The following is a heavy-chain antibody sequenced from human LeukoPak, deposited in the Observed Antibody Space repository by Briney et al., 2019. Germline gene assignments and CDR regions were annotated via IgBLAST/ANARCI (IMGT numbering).Heavy chain of an antibody. CDR1: GFTLGSHD. J-gene: IGHJ4*02. V-gene: IGHV3-13*01. CDR2: IASGFQT. Sequence: GGSLRLSCTASGFTLGSHDMHWVRQTTGEGLEWVAAIASGFQTFYAGSVKGRFTVSSEDAKNSLYLQMNSLRAGDTAVYYCVREARGYHYTYFDYWGQGSLVTVSS. CDR3: VREARGYHYTYFDY. D-gene: IGHD5-18*01.